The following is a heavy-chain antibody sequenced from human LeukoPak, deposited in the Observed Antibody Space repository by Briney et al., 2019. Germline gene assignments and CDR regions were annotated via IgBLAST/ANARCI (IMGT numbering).Heavy chain of an antibody. CDR2: INHSGST. CDR1: GGSISSSNYY. Sequence: SETLSLTCTVSGGSISSSNYYWGWIRQPPGKGLEWIGEINHSGSTNYNPSLKSRVTISGDASKNQFSLKLNSVTAADTAVYYCARRDFWSGYYNYWSQGTLVTVSS. CDR3: ARRDFWSGYYNY. V-gene: IGHV4-39*07. D-gene: IGHD3-3*01. J-gene: IGHJ4*02.